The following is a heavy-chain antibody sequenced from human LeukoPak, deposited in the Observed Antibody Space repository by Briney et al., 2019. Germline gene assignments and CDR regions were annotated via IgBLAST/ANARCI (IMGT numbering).Heavy chain of an antibody. CDR3: VRDSDYQRNSGGLYAHYDALDI. CDR2: IKADGSVK. D-gene: IGHD2-21*01. Sequence: GGSLRLSCAASEFTFSTFWMSWVRQAPGKGLEWVANIKADGSVKHYVDSVEGRSSISRDNARSSLYLQMNSLRAEDTAVYYCVRDSDYQRNSGGLYAHYDALDIWGQGTMVTVSS. J-gene: IGHJ3*02. V-gene: IGHV3-7*01. CDR1: EFTFSTFW.